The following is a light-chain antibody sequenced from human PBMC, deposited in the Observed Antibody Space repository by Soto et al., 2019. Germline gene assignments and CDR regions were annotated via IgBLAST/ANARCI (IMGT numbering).Light chain of an antibody. CDR3: QHFGTSPYT. CDR1: QSVGSSY. Sequence: EIVLTQSPGTLSLSPGESATLSCRASQSVGSSYLAWYQQKPGQAPRLLIYAASSRATGIPDRFSGSGSGTDVTLPISRLEPQDFAVYYCQHFGTSPYTFGQGTKLEIK. CDR2: AAS. V-gene: IGKV3-20*01. J-gene: IGKJ2*01.